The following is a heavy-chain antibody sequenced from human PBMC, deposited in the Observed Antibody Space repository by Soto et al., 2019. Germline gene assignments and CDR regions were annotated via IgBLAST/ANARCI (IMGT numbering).Heavy chain of an antibody. CDR3: VRARIDY. CDR2: INGDGTET. J-gene: IGHJ4*02. Sequence: EVQLVVSGGGLVQPGGSRRRSCAASGFTFSNYWMTWVRQSPAKGLEWVATINGDGTETYYGDSVQGRFTISRDNAKNSLFLSLNTLRDDDTAVYYCVRARIDYWGQGTLVTVSS. V-gene: IGHV3-7*03. CDR1: GFTFSNYW.